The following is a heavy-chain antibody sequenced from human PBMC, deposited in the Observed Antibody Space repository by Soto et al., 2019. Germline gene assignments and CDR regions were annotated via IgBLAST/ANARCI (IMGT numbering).Heavy chain of an antibody. J-gene: IGHJ5*02. V-gene: IGHV1-69*01. D-gene: IGHD3-16*01. Sequence: VQLVQSGAEVKKPGSSVKVSCKASGGTFSSYAISWVRQAPGQGLEWMGGIIPIFGTANYAQKFQGRVTTTAHESTSTAYMELSSLRSEDTAVYYCARAPTLLMTRSSNWFDPWGQGTLVTVSS. CDR1: GGTFSSYA. CDR3: ARAPTLLMTRSSNWFDP. CDR2: IIPIFGTA.